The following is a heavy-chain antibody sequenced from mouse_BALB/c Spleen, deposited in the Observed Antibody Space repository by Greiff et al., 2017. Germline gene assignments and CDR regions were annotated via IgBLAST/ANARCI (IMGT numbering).Heavy chain of an antibody. Sequence: VQLQQSGAELVRPGALVKLSCKASGFTIKDYYMHWVKQRPEQDLEWIGWIVHENGNTIYDPKFQGKASITAATASNTAYLQLSSLTSEDTAVYYCARSYALDYWGQGTTLTVSS. J-gene: IGHJ2*01. CDR1: GFTIKDYY. V-gene: IGHV14-1*02. D-gene: IGHD1-1*01. CDR3: ARSYALDY. CDR2: IVHENGNT.